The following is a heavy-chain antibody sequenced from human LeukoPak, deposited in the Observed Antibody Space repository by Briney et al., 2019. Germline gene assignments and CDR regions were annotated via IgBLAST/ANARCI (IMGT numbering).Heavy chain of an antibody. J-gene: IGHJ4*02. D-gene: IGHD1-26*01. V-gene: IGHV3-64*01. CDR3: ARGVGATPFDY. CDR1: GFTFSSYA. Sequence: GRSLRLSCAASGFTFSSYAMHWVRQAPGKGLEYVSAISSNGGSTYYANSVKGRFTISRDNSKNTLYLQMGSLRAEDMAVYYCARGVGATPFDYWGQGTLVTVSS. CDR2: ISSNGGST.